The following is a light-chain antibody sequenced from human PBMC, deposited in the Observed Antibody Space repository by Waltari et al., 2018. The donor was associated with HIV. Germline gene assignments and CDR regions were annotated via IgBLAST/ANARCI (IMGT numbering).Light chain of an antibody. CDR2: WAS. CDR1: QSLLYSANNKNY. CDR3: HQYFSAPWT. J-gene: IGKJ1*01. V-gene: IGKV4-1*01. Sequence: DIVMTQSPASLAVSLGERATINSKSSQSLLYSANNKNYSAWSQQKPGQPTKLIVYWASTRESGVPERFSGSGSGTDFTLTISSLQADDVSVYYCHQYFSAPWTFGQGTKVEIK.